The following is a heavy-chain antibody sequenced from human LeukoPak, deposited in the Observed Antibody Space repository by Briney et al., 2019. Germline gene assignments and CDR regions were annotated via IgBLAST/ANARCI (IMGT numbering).Heavy chain of an antibody. CDR3: ASPRSRFGELYHYYYMDL. V-gene: IGHV7-4-1*02. J-gene: IGHJ6*03. Sequence: ASVKVSCKASGYTFTSYAMNWVRQAPGQGLEWMGWINTNTGNPTYAQGFTGRFVFSLDTSVSTAYLQISSLKAEDTAVYYCASPRSRFGELYHYYYMDLWGKKTTVTVSS. D-gene: IGHD3-10*01. CDR2: INTNTGNP. CDR1: GYTFTSYA.